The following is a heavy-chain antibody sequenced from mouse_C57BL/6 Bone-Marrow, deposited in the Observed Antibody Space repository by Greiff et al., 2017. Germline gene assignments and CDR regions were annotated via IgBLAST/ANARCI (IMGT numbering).Heavy chain of an antibody. Sequence: QVQLQQSGAELARPGASVKLSCKASGYTFTSYGISWVKQRTGQGLEWIGEIYPRSGSTYYNEKFKGKATLTADKSSSTAYMELRSLTSEASAVYFGGRSGVGRAWFAYWGQGTLVTVSA. CDR2: IYPRSGST. D-gene: IGHD4-1*01. V-gene: IGHV1-81*01. CDR3: GRSGVGRAWFAY. J-gene: IGHJ3*01. CDR1: GYTFTSYG.